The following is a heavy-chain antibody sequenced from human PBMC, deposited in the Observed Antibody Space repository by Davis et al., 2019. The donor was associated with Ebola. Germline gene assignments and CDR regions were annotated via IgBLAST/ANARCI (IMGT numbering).Heavy chain of an antibody. D-gene: IGHD3-9*01. V-gene: IGHV3-20*01. CDR2: INWNGGST. CDR3: AIVNAVTGYSRFDT. J-gene: IGHJ5*02. CDR1: GFTFDDYA. Sequence: GGSLRLSCAASGFTFDDYAMSWVRQAPGKGLEWVSGINWNGGSTGYADSIKGRFTISRDNAKNSLYLEMNSLRAEDTALYHCAIVNAVTGYSRFDTWGQGALVTVSS.